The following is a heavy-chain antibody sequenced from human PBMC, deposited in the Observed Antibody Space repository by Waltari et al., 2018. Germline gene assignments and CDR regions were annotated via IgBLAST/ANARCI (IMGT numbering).Heavy chain of an antibody. V-gene: IGHV1-8*03. D-gene: IGHD6-13*01. CDR2: MNPNSGNT. CDR1: GYTFTSYD. Sequence: QVQLVQSGAEVKKPGASVKVSCKASGYTFTSYDINWVRQATGQGLEWMGWMNPNSGNTGYAQKFQGRVTITRNTSISTAYMELSSLRSEDTAVYYCARDGIAAAGSGSWFDPWGQGTLVTVSS. J-gene: IGHJ5*02. CDR3: ARDGIAAAGSGSWFDP.